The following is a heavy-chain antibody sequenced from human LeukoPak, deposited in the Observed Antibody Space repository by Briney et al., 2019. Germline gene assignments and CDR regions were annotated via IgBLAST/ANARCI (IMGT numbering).Heavy chain of an antibody. CDR3: ASLGYSSSWGWFDP. V-gene: IGHV3-21*01. Sequence: GGSLRLSCAASGFTFSSYSMNWVRQAPGKGLEWVSSISSSSSYIYYADSVKGRFTISRDNAKNSLYLQMNSLRAEDTAVYYCASLGYSSSWGWFDPWGQGTLVTVSS. CDR1: GFTFSSYS. J-gene: IGHJ5*02. CDR2: ISSSSSYI. D-gene: IGHD6-13*01.